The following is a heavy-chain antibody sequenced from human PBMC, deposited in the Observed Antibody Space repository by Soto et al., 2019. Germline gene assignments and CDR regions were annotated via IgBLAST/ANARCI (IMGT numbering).Heavy chain of an antibody. J-gene: IGHJ4*02. D-gene: IGHD6-13*01. CDR2: IKSRADDGTT. Sequence: GGSLRLSCAASGFTFTNAWMTWVRQAPGKGLEWVGHIKSRADDGTTDYAAPLKGRFTISRDDSKNMLYLQMNSLKTEDTAVYFCATEGIASRPPFDYWGQGTLVTVSS. CDR3: ATEGIASRPPFDY. CDR1: GFTFTNAW. V-gene: IGHV3-15*01.